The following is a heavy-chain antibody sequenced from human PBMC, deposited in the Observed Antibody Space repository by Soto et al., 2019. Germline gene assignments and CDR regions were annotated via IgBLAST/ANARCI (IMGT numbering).Heavy chain of an antibody. Sequence: EVQLVESGGGLVKPGGSLRLSCAASGFTFSSYSMNWVRQAPGKGLEWVSSISSSSSYIYYADSVKGRFTISRDNAKNSLYLQMNGLRAEDTAVYYCARVAGDYYGSGETDYWGQGTLVTVSS. V-gene: IGHV3-21*01. J-gene: IGHJ4*02. CDR1: GFTFSSYS. CDR3: ARVAGDYYGSGETDY. CDR2: ISSSSSYI. D-gene: IGHD3-10*01.